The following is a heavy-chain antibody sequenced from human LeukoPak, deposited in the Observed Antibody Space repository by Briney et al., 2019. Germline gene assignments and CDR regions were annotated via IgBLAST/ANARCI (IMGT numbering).Heavy chain of an antibody. CDR2: IYSGGST. CDR3: ARVADDNWFDP. Sequence: TGGSLRLSCAASGFTVSSNYMSWVRQAPGKGLEWVSVIYSGGSTYYADSVKGRFTISRDSSKNTLYLQMNSLRAEDTAVYYCARVADDNWFDPWGQGTLVTVSS. J-gene: IGHJ5*02. V-gene: IGHV3-66*01. CDR1: GFTVSSNY.